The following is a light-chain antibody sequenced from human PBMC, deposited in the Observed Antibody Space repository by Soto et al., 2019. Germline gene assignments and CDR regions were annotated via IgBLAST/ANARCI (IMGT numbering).Light chain of an antibody. J-gene: IGLJ1*01. CDR3: SSYRKSNTLV. Sequence: QSVLTQPPSASGSPGQSVTISCTGSSSDVGTYHYVSWYQHHPGKAPKLMIYEVTNRPSGVSTRFSGSKSGNTASLTISGLQAEDEADYYCSSYRKSNTLVFGSGTKVTVL. CDR1: SSDVGTYHY. V-gene: IGLV2-14*01. CDR2: EVT.